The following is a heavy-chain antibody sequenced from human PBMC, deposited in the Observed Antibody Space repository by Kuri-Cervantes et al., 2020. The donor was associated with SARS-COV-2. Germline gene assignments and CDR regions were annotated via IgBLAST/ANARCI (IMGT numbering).Heavy chain of an antibody. V-gene: IGHV4-59*02. Sequence: SETLSLTCSVSGGSASSYYWSWIRQPPGKGLEWIGYIYDNGRTKYIPSLKSRVTISVDTSKNQFSLKLNSVTAADTAVYYCVRASHCSGGSCYSIPFDSWGQGTLVTVSS. D-gene: IGHD2-15*01. CDR3: VRASHCSGGSCYSIPFDS. J-gene: IGHJ4*02. CDR2: IYDNGRT. CDR1: GGSASSYY.